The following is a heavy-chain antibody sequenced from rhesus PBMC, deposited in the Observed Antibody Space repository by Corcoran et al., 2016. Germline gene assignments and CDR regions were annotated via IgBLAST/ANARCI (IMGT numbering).Heavy chain of an antibody. Sequence: QVQLVQSGAEVKKPGASVTCSCKASGFTFGSYAISWVLQAPGHGLEWMGVIIPLVGITNDAEKFQGRVTITADTSTSTADMELSSLRSEDTAVYYCARAPYYYDSGPIDYWGQGVLVTVSS. CDR3: ARAPYYYDSGPIDY. CDR2: IIPLVGIT. J-gene: IGHJ4*01. D-gene: IGHD3-28*01. V-gene: IGHV1-198*02. CDR1: GFTFGSYA.